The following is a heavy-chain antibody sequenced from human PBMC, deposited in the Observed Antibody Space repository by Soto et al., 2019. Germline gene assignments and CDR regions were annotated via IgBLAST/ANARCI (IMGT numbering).Heavy chain of an antibody. J-gene: IGHJ4*02. V-gene: IGHV1-2*04. D-gene: IGHD6-13*01. CDR2: INPNSGGT. Sequence: QVQLVQSGAEVKKPGASVKVSCKASGYTFTGYYMHWVRQAPGQGLEWMGWINPNSGGTNYAQKFKGWVTMTRDTSIITAYMELSRLRSDDTAVYYCARAIAAAGPPTFDYWGQGTLVTVSS. CDR1: GYTFTGYY. CDR3: ARAIAAAGPPTFDY.